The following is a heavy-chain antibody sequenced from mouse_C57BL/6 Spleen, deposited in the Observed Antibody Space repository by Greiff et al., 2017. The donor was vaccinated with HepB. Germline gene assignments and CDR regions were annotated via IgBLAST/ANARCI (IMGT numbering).Heavy chain of an antibody. CDR2: ISSGSSTI. CDR3: AIFNGSSYWYFDV. D-gene: IGHD1-1*01. V-gene: IGHV5-17*01. J-gene: IGHJ1*03. CDR1: GFTFSDYG. Sequence: EVKVVESGGGLVKPGGSLKLSCAASGFTFSDYGMHWVRQAPEKGLEWVAYISSGSSTIYYADTVKGRFTISRDNAKKTLFLQMTSLRSEDTAMYYCAIFNGSSYWYFDVWGTGTTVTVSS.